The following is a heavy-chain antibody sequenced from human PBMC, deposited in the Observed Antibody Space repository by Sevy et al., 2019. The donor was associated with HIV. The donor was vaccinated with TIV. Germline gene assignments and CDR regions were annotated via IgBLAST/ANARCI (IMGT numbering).Heavy chain of an antibody. CDR2: IKQDGSEK. CDR1: GFTFSSYW. Sequence: GGSLRLSCAASGFTFSSYWMSWVRQAPGKGLEWVANIKQDGSEKYYVDSVKGRFTISRDNAKNSLYLQMNSLRAEDTAVYYCARDRRYQLSSYYYYMDVWGKGTTVTVSS. CDR3: ARDRRYQLSSYYYYMDV. V-gene: IGHV3-7*01. D-gene: IGHD2-2*01. J-gene: IGHJ6*03.